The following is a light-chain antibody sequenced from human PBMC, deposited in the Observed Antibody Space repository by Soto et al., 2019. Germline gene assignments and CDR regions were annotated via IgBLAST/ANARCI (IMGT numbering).Light chain of an antibody. J-gene: IGLJ1*01. CDR3: SSYTTIRRGYV. CDR2: EVS. V-gene: IGLV2-14*01. CDR1: NNDVGGYNY. Sequence: QSALTQPASVSGSPGQSITISCTGTNNDVGGYNYVSWYQQHPGKAPKLMIYEVSNRPSGVSNRFSGSKSGNTASLTISGLQAEDEADYYCSSYTTIRRGYVFGAGTKVTVL.